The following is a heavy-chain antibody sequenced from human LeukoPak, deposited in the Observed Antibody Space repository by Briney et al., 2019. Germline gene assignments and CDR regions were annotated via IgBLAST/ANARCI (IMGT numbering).Heavy chain of an antibody. CDR3: ARDTRWGSGRQYYYYYGMDV. Sequence: SETLSLTCTVSGGSISSSSYYWGWIRQPPGKGLEWIGSIYYSGSTYYNPSLKSRVTISVDTSKNQFSLKLSSVTAADTAVYYCARDTRWGSGRQYYYYYGMDVWGQGTTVTVSS. CDR2: IYYSGST. J-gene: IGHJ6*02. D-gene: IGHD6-19*01. CDR1: GGSISSSSYY. V-gene: IGHV4-39*02.